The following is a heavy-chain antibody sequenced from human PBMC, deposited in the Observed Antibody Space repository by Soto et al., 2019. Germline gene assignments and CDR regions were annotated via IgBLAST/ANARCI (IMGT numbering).Heavy chain of an antibody. D-gene: IGHD6-19*01. CDR3: ARVEDSSGWPYYYGIEV. J-gene: IGHJ6*02. CDR2: TYYRSKWYN. CDR1: GDSVSSNSAA. V-gene: IGHV6-1*01. Sequence: SQTLSLTCAISGDSVSSNSAAWNWIRQSPSRGLEWLGRTYYRSKWYNDYAVSVKSRITINPGTSKNQFSLQLNSVTPEDTAVYYCARVEDSSGWPYYYGIEVWGQGSTVTVFS.